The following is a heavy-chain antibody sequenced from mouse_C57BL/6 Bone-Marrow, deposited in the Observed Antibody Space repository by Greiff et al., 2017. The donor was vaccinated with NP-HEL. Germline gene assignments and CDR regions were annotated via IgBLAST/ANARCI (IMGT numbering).Heavy chain of an antibody. CDR3: ARDHYYSNSRFAY. CDR2: ISDGGSYT. V-gene: IGHV5-4*01. CDR1: GFTFSSYA. D-gene: IGHD2-5*01. Sequence: VQLKESGGGLVKPGGSLKLSCAASGFTFSSYAMSWVRQTPEKRLEWVATISDGGSYTYYPDNVKGRFTISRYNAKNNLYLQMSHLKSEDTAMYYCARDHYYSNSRFAYWGQGTLVTVSA. J-gene: IGHJ3*01.